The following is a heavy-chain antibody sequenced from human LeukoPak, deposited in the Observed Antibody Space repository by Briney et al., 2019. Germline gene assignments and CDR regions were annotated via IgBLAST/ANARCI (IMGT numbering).Heavy chain of an antibody. D-gene: IGHD2-15*01. CDR2: IYYSGST. CDR3: ARQLRNCSGGSCYLVDY. J-gene: IGHJ4*02. V-gene: IGHV4-39*01. CDR1: GGSISSSSYY. Sequence: PSETLSLTCTVSGGSISSSSYYWGWIRQPPGKGLEWIGSIYYSGSTYYNLSLKSRVTISVDTSKNQFSLKLSSVTAADTAVYYCARQLRNCSGGSCYLVDYWGQGTLVTVSS.